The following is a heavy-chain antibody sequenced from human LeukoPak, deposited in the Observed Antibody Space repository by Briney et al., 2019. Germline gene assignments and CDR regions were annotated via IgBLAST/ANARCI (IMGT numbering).Heavy chain of an antibody. CDR2: INSDGSST. D-gene: IGHD3-10*01. V-gene: IGHV3-74*01. J-gene: IGHJ4*02. CDR1: GFTFSYAW. Sequence: GGSLGLSCAASGFTFSYAWMNWVRQAPGKGLVWVSRINSDGSSTSYADSVKGRFTISRDNAKNTLYLQMNSLRAEDTAVYYCARDRGITMVRGPFDYWGQGTLVTVSS. CDR3: ARDRGITMVRGPFDY.